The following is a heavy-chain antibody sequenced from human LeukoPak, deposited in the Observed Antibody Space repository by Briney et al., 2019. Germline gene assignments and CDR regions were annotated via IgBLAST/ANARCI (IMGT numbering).Heavy chain of an antibody. CDR1: GYSLTELS. CDR3: ATEGRGANYWYFDL. D-gene: IGHD3-10*01. V-gene: IGHV1-24*01. CDR2: FDPEQGKT. Sequence: ASVKVSCKVSGYSLTELSMHCVRQAPGKGLEWMGGFDPEQGKTIYAQKFQDRVILTEDTSRDTVYMDLSGMTYEDTAVYFCATEGRGANYWYFDLWGRGTLVTVSS. J-gene: IGHJ2*01.